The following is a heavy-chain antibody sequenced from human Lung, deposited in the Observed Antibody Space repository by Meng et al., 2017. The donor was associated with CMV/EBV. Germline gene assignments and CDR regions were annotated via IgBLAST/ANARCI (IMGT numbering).Heavy chain of an antibody. V-gene: IGHV1-18*01. J-gene: IGHJ4*02. Sequence: PGASVRVSCKASGYTFTPHSISCKRQAPGQGLEWMGWISCYNGDTNYAQKLQGRVTMTTDTSTNTAYMDLRGLRSDDTAVYYCARDPSNTSGRYAYFDYWGQGTLVTVSS. D-gene: IGHD6-19*01. CDR1: GYTFTPHS. CDR2: ISCYNGDT. CDR3: ARDPSNTSGRYAYFDY.